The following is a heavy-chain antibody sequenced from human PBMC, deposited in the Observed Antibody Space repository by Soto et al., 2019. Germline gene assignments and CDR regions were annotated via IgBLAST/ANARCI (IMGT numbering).Heavy chain of an antibody. CDR2: IKSKTDGGTT. Sequence: PGGSVRLSCAASEFTFTYAWMSWVRQAPGKGLEWVGRIKSKTDGGTTDYAAPVKGRFTISRDESQNTLYLQMNSLKTEDTAVYYCTSLYYGHWGQGTLVTVSS. J-gene: IGHJ4*02. V-gene: IGHV3-15*01. CDR3: TSLYYGH. CDR1: EFTFTYAW. D-gene: IGHD3-16*02.